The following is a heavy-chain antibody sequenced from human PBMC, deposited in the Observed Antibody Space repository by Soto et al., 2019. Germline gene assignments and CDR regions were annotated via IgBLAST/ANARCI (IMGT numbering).Heavy chain of an antibody. CDR3: AKDYCGSASCFVADY. D-gene: IGHD2-2*01. V-gene: IGHV3-23*01. J-gene: IGHJ4*02. CDR2: ISGSGGNT. Sequence: EVQLLESGGGLVQPGGSLRLSCAASGFTFSSYAISWVRQAPGKGLEWLSGISGSGGNTDYADSVKGRFTISRDNSKTALYLQRNSLRAEDTALYYCAKDYCGSASCFVADYWGQGTLVTVSS. CDR1: GFTFSSYA.